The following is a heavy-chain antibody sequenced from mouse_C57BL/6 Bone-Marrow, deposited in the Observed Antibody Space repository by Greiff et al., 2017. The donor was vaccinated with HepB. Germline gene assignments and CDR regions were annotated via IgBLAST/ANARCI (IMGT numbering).Heavy chain of an antibody. CDR1: GFTFSDYY. V-gene: IGHV5-16*01. Sequence: EVKLMESEGGLVQPGSSMKLSCTASGFTFSDYYMAWVRQVPEKGLEWVANINYDGSSTYYLDSLKSRFIISRDNAKNILYLQMSSLKSEDTATYYCARGRDGYLWYFDVWGTGTTVTVSS. D-gene: IGHD2-3*01. CDR2: INYDGSST. CDR3: ARGRDGYLWYFDV. J-gene: IGHJ1*03.